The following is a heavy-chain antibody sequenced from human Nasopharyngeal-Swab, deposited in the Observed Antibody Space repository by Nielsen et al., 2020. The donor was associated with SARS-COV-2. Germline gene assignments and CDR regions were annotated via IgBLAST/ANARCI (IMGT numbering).Heavy chain of an antibody. D-gene: IGHD6-13*01. V-gene: IGHV3-72*01. CDR2: SRNKANSYTT. CDR3: ARDLSSIWTSGLGV. J-gene: IGHJ6*02. Sequence: GGSLSLSCAASGFTFSAHYMDWVRQAPGKGLEWVGRSRNKANSYTTEYAASVKGRFTISRDDSKNSLYLQMSSLRTEDTALYYCARDLSSIWTSGLGVWGQGTTVIVSS. CDR1: GFTFSAHY.